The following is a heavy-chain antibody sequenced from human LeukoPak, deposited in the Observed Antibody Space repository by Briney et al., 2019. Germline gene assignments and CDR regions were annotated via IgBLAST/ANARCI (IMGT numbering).Heavy chain of an antibody. J-gene: IGHJ3*02. D-gene: IGHD3-10*01. CDR3: ARDLVVRGLTQLGAFDM. V-gene: IGHV3-7*05. Sequence: GGSLRLSCAASGFTFSTYWMTWVRQAPGKGLEWVGNIKQDGSEKNYVDSVKGRFTISRDNARNSLYLQMNSLRAEDTALYYCARDLVVRGLTQLGAFDMWGQGTMVTVSS. CDR2: IKQDGSEK. CDR1: GFTFSTYW.